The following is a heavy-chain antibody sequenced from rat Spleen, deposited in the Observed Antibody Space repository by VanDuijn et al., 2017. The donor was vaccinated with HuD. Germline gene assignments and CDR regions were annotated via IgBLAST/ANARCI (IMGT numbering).Heavy chain of an antibody. CDR1: GFTFNNYW. Sequence: EVQLVESGGGLVQPGRSLKLSCVASGFTFNNYWMTWIRQAPGKGLEWVASITNASGRTYYPDSVKGRFTISRDTAQNTLYLQMNSLRSEETATYYCARGGFVRYWGQGVMVTVSS. CDR2: ITNASGRT. J-gene: IGHJ2*01. V-gene: IGHV5-31*01. D-gene: IGHD1-6*01. CDR3: ARGGFVRY.